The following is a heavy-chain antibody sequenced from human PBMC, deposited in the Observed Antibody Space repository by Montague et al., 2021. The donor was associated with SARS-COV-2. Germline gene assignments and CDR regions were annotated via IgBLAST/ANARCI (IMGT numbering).Heavy chain of an antibody. D-gene: IGHD5-24*01. J-gene: IGHJ4*02. CDR3: ARYRRDGSYFLDY. Sequence: SETLSLTCTVSGGSIDSSSYRWDWIRQSPGKGLEWIGSIYYSGSTSYYNPSLKSPVTISADTSKDQFSLKLTSVTAADTAVYYCARYRRDGSYFLDYWGQGTLVTVSS. CDR2: IYYSGSTS. CDR1: GGSIDSSSYR. V-gene: IGHV4-39*01.